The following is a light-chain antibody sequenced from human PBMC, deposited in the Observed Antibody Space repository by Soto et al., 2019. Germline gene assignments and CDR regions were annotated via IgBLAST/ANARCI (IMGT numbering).Light chain of an antibody. V-gene: IGLV1-40*01. CDR1: SSNIGAGYD. Sequence: QSVLTQPPSLSGAPGQRVTISCTGSSSNIGAGYDVHWYQQLPGTAPKLLIYANSNRPSGVPGRFSGSKSGTSASLAITGLQAEDEADYYCQSYDSSLSGYVFGTGTQLTVL. CDR3: QSYDSSLSGYV. J-gene: IGLJ1*01. CDR2: ANS.